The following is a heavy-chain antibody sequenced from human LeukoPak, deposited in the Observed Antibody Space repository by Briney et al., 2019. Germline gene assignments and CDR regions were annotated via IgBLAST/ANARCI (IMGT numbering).Heavy chain of an antibody. CDR2: ISYDGSNK. J-gene: IGHJ3*02. D-gene: IGHD5-18*01. CDR1: GFTLSSHG. V-gene: IGHV3-30*18. Sequence: PGGSLRLSCAASGFTLSSHGMHWVRQAPGKGLEWVAVISYDGSNKYYADSVKGRFTISRDNSKNTLYLQTNSLRAEDTAVYYCAKDQGIQLWLRYTFDIWGQGTMVTVSS. CDR3: AKDQGIQLWLRYTFDI.